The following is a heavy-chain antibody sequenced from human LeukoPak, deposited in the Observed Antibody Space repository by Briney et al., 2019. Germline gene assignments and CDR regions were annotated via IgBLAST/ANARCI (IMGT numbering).Heavy chain of an antibody. Sequence: ASVKVSCEASGYTFTGYYIHWVRQAPGQGLEWMGRINPSSGVTNYAQKFQGRVTMTRDTSISTAYMELSSLISDDSALYYCARADSRDYWGQGTLVTVSS. CDR1: GYTFTGYY. CDR3: ARADSRDY. CDR2: INPSSGVT. J-gene: IGHJ4*02. V-gene: IGHV1-2*06.